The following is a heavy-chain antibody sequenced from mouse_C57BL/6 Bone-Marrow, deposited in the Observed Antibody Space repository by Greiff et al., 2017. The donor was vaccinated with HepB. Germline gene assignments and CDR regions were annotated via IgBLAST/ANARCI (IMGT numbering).Heavy chain of an antibody. D-gene: IGHD4-1*01. CDR2: IWSGGST. CDR3: ARTGTGTWDWYFDV. Sequence: VQLQQSGPGLVQPSQSLSITCTVSGFSFTSYGVHWVRQSPGKGLEWLGVIWSGGSTDYNAAFISRLSISKDNSKSQVFFKMNSLQADDTAIYYCARTGTGTWDWYFDVWGTGTTVTVSS. V-gene: IGHV2-2*01. CDR1: GFSFTSYG. J-gene: IGHJ1*03.